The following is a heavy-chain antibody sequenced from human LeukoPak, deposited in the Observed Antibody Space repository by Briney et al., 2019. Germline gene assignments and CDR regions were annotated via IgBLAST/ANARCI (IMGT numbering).Heavy chain of an antibody. V-gene: IGHV1-69*04. Sequence: SVTVSCKASGGTFSSYAISWVRQAPGQGLEWMGRIIPILGIANYAQKFQGRVTITADKSTSTAYMELSSLRSEDTAVYYCASGGYCSGGSCYPEIYYYGMDVWGQGTTVTVSS. J-gene: IGHJ6*02. D-gene: IGHD2-15*01. CDR1: GGTFSSYA. CDR3: ASGGYCSGGSCYPEIYYYGMDV. CDR2: IIPILGIA.